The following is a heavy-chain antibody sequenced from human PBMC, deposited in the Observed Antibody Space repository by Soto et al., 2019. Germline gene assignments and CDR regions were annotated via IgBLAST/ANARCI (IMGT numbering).Heavy chain of an antibody. J-gene: IGHJ6*02. CDR2: IIPIFGTA. Sequence: SVKVSCKASGGTFSSYAISWVLQAPGQGLEWMGGIIPIFGTANYAQKFQGRVTITADESTSTAYMELSSLRSEDTAVYYCAREQLVRTLVYSAHYYYYYGMDVWGQGTTVTVSS. D-gene: IGHD6-6*01. CDR1: GGTFSSYA. V-gene: IGHV1-69*13. CDR3: AREQLVRTLVYSAHYYYYYGMDV.